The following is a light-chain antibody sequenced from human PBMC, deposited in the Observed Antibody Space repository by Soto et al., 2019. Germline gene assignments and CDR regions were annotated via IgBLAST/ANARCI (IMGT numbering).Light chain of an antibody. Sequence: DIQMTQSPSTLSASVGDRVAITCRASQSISIWLAWYQQKPGQAPKLLIYKALSLESGVPSRFSGSGSGTEFTLTISSLQPDDFATYYCQQYYDYSWTFGQGTKVEIK. CDR3: QQYYDYSWT. J-gene: IGKJ1*01. V-gene: IGKV1-5*03. CDR1: QSISIW. CDR2: KAL.